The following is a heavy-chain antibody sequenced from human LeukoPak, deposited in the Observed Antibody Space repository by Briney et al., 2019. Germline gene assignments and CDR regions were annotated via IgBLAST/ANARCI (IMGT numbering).Heavy chain of an antibody. D-gene: IGHD5-18*01. J-gene: IGHJ4*02. V-gene: IGHV1-2*02. Sequence: ASVKVSFNASGYTFTGYDMHWVRQAPGQGLEWMGWINPNSGGTNYAQKFQGRVTMTRDTSISTAYMELSRLRSDDTAVYYCARDGYSYGYGYWGRGTLVTVSS. CDR3: ARDGYSYGYGY. CDR2: INPNSGGT. CDR1: GYTFTGYD.